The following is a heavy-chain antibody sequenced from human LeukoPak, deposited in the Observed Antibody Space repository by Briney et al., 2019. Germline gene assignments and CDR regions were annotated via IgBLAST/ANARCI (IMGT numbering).Heavy chain of an antibody. CDR3: ARDRIVGATKSYYYMDV. D-gene: IGHD1-26*01. V-gene: IGHV4-59*01. J-gene: IGHJ6*03. Sequence: SETLSLTCTVSGGSISSYYWSWIRQPPGKGLEWIGYIYYSGSTNYNPSLKSRVTISVDTSKNQFSPKLSSVTAADTAVYYCARDRIVGATKSYYYMDVWGKGTTVTVSS. CDR1: GGSISSYY. CDR2: IYYSGST.